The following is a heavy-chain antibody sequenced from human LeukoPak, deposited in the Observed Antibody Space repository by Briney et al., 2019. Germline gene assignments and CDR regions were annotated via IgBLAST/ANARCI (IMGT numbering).Heavy chain of an antibody. CDR1: GFTFSNYW. D-gene: IGHD3-3*01. CDR2: INSGGRST. Sequence: GGSLRLSCAASGFTFSNYWMRWVRQAPGKGLVWVSRINSGGRSTNYADSVKGRFTIARDNAKNTPSLQMNSLRAEDTAVYYCARDRLRFLEWSKGGDAFDIWGQGTMVTVSS. CDR3: ARDRLRFLEWSKGGDAFDI. J-gene: IGHJ3*02. V-gene: IGHV3-74*01.